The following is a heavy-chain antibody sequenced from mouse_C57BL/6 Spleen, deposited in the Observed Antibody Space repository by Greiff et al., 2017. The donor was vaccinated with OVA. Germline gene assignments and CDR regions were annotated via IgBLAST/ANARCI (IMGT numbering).Heavy chain of an antibody. Sequence: DVKLVESGPGLAKPSQTLSLTCSVTGYSITSDYWNWIRKFPGNKLEYMGYISYSGSTYYNPSLKSRISITRDTSKNQYYLQLNSVTTEDTATYYGARAYYSFYYAMDYWGQGTSVTVSS. J-gene: IGHJ4*01. V-gene: IGHV3-8*01. D-gene: IGHD2-12*01. CDR2: ISYSGST. CDR3: ARAYYSFYYAMDY. CDR1: GYSITSDY.